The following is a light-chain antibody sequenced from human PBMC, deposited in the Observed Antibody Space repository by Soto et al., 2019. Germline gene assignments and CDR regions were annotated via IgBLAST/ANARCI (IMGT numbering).Light chain of an antibody. V-gene: IGKV1-5*03. CDR2: KAS. CDR1: QSISSW. J-gene: IGKJ4*01. CDR3: QHYNSYPLS. Sequence: DIQMTQSPSTLSASVGDRVTITCRASQSISSWLAWYQQKPGKAPKFLISKASSLEGGVPSRFSGSGYGTEFTLTISSLQPDDFATYYCQHYNSYPLSFGGGTKVEIK.